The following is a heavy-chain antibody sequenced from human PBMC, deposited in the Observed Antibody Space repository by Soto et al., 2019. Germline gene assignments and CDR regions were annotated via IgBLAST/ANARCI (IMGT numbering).Heavy chain of an antibody. CDR2: ISGSGGST. J-gene: IGHJ6*02. D-gene: IGHD2-2*01. CDR3: AKDRPEVVPAALGLDYYYYYGMDV. V-gene: IGHV3-23*01. CDR1: GFTFISYA. Sequence: PGRSLRLSCAASGFTFISYAMSWVRQAPGKGLEWVSAISGSGGSTYYADSVKGRFTISRDNSKNTLYLQMNSLRAEDTAVYYCAKDRPEVVPAALGLDYYYYYGMDVWGQGTTVTVSS.